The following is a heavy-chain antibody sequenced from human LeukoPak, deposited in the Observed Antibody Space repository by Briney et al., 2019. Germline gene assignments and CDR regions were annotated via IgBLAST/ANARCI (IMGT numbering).Heavy chain of an antibody. V-gene: IGHV3-23*01. CDR1: GFTFSSYA. D-gene: IGHD6-19*01. CDR2: ISGSGGST. Sequence: PGGSLRLSCAASGFTFSSYAMSWVRQAPEKGLEWVSAISGSGGSTYYADSVKGRFTISRDNSKNTLYLQMNSLRAEDTAVYYCAKDPIIAVDAFDIWGQGTMVTVSS. J-gene: IGHJ3*02. CDR3: AKDPIIAVDAFDI.